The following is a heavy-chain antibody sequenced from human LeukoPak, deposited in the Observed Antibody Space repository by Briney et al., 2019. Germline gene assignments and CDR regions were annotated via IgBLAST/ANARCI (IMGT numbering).Heavy chain of an antibody. J-gene: IGHJ5*02. D-gene: IGHD6-19*01. CDR3: ARGGSSGWYDGGWFAP. CDR1: GGSISSYY. V-gene: IGHV4-4*07. CDR2: IYTSGST. Sequence: SETLSLTCTVPGGSISSYYWSWIRQPAGKGLEWIGRIYTSGSTNYNPSLKSRVTMSVDTSKNQFSLKLSSVTAADTAVYYCARGGSSGWYDGGWFAPWGQGTLVTVSS.